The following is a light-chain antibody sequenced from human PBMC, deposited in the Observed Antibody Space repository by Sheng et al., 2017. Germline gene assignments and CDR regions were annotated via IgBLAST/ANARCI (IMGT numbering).Light chain of an antibody. CDR1: QSILYSFNNKNP. Sequence: DFVMTQSPDSLAVSLGERATINCKSSQSILYSFNNKNPLAWYQQKPGHPPKLFIYWASVRESGVPDRFSGSGSATDFTLTISSLQAEDVAVYYCQQYHSSPVTFGQGTRLEIK. CDR2: WAS. V-gene: IGKV4-1*01. CDR3: QQYHSSPVT. J-gene: IGKJ5*01.